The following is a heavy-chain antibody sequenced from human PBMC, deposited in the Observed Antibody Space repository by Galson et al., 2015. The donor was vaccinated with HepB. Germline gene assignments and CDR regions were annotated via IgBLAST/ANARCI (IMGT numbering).Heavy chain of an antibody. CDR1: GFTFSSYA. CDR3: ARDIQLSLKGHFDY. V-gene: IGHV3-30-3*01. D-gene: IGHD5-18*01. J-gene: IGHJ4*02. CDR2: ISYDGSNK. Sequence: SLRLSCAASGFTFSSYAMNWVRQAPGKGLEWVAVISYDGSNKYYADSVKGRFTISRDNSKNTLYLQMNSLRAEDTAVYYCARDIQLSLKGHFDYCGQGTLVTVSS.